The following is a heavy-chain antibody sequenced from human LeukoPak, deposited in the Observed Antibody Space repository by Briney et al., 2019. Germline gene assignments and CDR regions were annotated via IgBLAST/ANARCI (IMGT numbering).Heavy chain of an antibody. CDR2: IIPIFGTA. Sequence: SVKVSCKASGGTFSSYAISWVRQAPGQGLEWMGGIIPIFGTANYAQKFQGRVTITADKSTSTAYMELSSLRSEDTAVYYCARAGDVLFPNWFDPWGQGTLVTVSS. CDR1: GGTFSSYA. CDR3: ARAGDVLFPNWFDP. J-gene: IGHJ5*02. D-gene: IGHD4-17*01. V-gene: IGHV1-69*06.